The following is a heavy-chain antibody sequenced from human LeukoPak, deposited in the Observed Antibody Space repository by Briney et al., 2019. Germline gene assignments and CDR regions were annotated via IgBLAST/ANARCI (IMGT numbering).Heavy chain of an antibody. D-gene: IGHD5-12*01. CDR1: GFTVSSNY. V-gene: IGHV3-66*01. CDR2: IYSGGST. Sequence: PGGSLRLSCAASGFTVSSNYMSWVRQAPGKGLEWVSVIYSGGSTYYADSVKGRFTISRDNSKNTLYLQMNSLRAEDTAVYYCARDKSGYEYYFDYWGQGTLVTVSS. J-gene: IGHJ4*02. CDR3: ARDKSGYEYYFDY.